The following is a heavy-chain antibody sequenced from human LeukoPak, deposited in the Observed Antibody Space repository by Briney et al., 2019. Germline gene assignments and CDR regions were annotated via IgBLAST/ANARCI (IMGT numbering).Heavy chain of an antibody. CDR2: IYHTGST. Sequence: PSETLSLTCTVSGVPISSSTYYWYWIRQTPGKGLEWIGSIYHTGSTYYNPSLKSRVTISVDTSKNQFSLKLSSVTAADTAVYYCARLGDYLEVPFPHWGQGTLVTVSS. J-gene: IGHJ4*02. D-gene: IGHD2/OR15-2a*01. CDR1: GVPISSSTYY. CDR3: ARLGDYLEVPFPH. V-gene: IGHV4-39*01.